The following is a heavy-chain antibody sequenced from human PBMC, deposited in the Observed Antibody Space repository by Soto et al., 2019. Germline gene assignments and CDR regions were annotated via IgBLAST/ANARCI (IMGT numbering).Heavy chain of an antibody. V-gene: IGHV3-53*01. CDR2: IYSGGST. Sequence: PWGSLRLSCAASGFTVSSNYMSWVRQAPGKGLEWVSVIYSGGSTYYADSVKGRFTISRDNSKNTLYLQMNSLRAEDTAVYYCARAPLYYYGMDVWGQGTTVTVSS. CDR3: ARAPLYYYGMDV. J-gene: IGHJ6*02. CDR1: GFTVSSNY.